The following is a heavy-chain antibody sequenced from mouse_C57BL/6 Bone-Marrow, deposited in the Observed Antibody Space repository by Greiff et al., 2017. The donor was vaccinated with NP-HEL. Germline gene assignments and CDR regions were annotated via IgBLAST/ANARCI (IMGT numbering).Heavy chain of an antibody. V-gene: IGHV5-4*01. Sequence: EVKLMESGGGLVKPGGSLKLSCAASGFTFSSYAMSWVRQTPEKRLEWVATISDGGSYTYYPDNVKGRFTISRDNAKNNLYLQMSHLKSEDTAMYYCARDSAGYYEYFDYWGQGTTLTVSS. CDR1: GFTFSSYA. J-gene: IGHJ2*01. CDR2: ISDGGSYT. D-gene: IGHD2-3*01. CDR3: ARDSAGYYEYFDY.